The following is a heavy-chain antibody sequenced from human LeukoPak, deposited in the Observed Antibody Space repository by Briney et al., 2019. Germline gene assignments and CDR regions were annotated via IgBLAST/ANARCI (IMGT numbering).Heavy chain of an antibody. J-gene: IGHJ5*02. Sequence: ASVKVSCKASGYTFTSYDINWVRQATGQGLEWMGWRNPNSGNTGYAQKSQGRVTMTRNTSISTAYMELSSLRSEDTAVYYCARGYSYGYDWFDPWGQGTLVTVSS. CDR1: GYTFTSYD. V-gene: IGHV1-8*01. CDR2: RNPNSGNT. CDR3: ARGYSYGYDWFDP. D-gene: IGHD5-18*01.